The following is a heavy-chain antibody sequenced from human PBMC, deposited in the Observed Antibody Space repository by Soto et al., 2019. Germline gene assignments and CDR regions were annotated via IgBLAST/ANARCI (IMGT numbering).Heavy chain of an antibody. J-gene: IGHJ6*03. CDR3: ARDGCSSTSCYLYYYYYMDV. CDR1: GYTFTSYY. D-gene: IGHD2-2*01. Sequence: ASVKVSCKASGYTFTSYYMHWVRQAPGQGLEWMGIINPSGGSTSYAQKFQGRVTMTRDTSTSTFYMELSSLRSEDTAVYYFARDGCSSTSCYLYYYYYMDVWGKGTTVTVSS. CDR2: INPSGGST. V-gene: IGHV1-46*03.